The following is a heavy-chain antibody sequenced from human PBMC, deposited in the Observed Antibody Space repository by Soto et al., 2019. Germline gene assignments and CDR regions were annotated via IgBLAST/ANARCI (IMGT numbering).Heavy chain of an antibody. CDR1: GFTFSNAW. J-gene: IGHJ4*02. CDR2: IKSKTDGGTT. Sequence: EVQLVESGGGLVKPGGSLRLSCAASGFTFSNAWMSWVRQAPGKGLEWVGHIKSKTDGGTTDYAAPVKGRFTISRDDSKNTLYLQMSSLKTDDTAVYYCTTGEGSSNYWAQGTLVTVSS. D-gene: IGHD6-6*01. CDR3: TTGEGSSNY. V-gene: IGHV3-15*01.